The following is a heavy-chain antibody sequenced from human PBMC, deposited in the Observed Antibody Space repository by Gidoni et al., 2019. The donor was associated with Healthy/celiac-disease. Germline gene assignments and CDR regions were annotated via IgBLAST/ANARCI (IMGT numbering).Heavy chain of an antibody. D-gene: IGHD3-22*01. CDR1: GGTFSSSA. CDR3: AREAPSGYYYVY. CDR2: INPILGTA. J-gene: IGHJ4*02. Sequence: VQLVQCGAEVKKPGSSVKVSCKASGGTFSSSAISWVRQAPGQGLAWMVVINPILGTANYAQKFQGRVTSTADESTSTAYMELSSLRSEDTAVYYCAREAPSGYYYVYWGQGTLVTVSS. V-gene: IGHV1-69*01.